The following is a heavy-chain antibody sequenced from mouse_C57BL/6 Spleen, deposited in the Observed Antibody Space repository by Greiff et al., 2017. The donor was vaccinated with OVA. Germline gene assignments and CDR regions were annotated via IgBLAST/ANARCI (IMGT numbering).Heavy chain of an antibody. CDR3: ARSSYDYDGSLYAMDY. Sequence: QVQLQQPGAELVMPGASVKLSCKASGYTFTSYWMHWVKQRPGQGLEWIGEIDPSDSYTNYNQKFKGKSTLTVDKSSSTAYMQLSSLTSEDSAVYYCARSSYDYDGSLYAMDYWGQGTSVTVSS. CDR2: IDPSDSYT. CDR1: GYTFTSYW. D-gene: IGHD2-4*01. J-gene: IGHJ4*01. V-gene: IGHV1-69*01.